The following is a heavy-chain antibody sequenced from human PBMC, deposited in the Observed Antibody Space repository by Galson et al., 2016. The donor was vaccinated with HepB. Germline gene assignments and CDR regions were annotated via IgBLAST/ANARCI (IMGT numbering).Heavy chain of an antibody. CDR1: GFTFNAHW. CDR3: SREMTGSYFD. CDR2: IRGDGIVS. D-gene: IGHD3-10*01. Sequence: SLRLSCAAFGFTFNAHWMNWVRQAPGKGLEWVANIRGDGIVSYYAESVRGRFTISRDNAKNSLYLQMNGLRVDETAVYYCSREMTGSYFDCGQGTLVTVSS. V-gene: IGHV3-7*01. J-gene: IGHJ4*02.